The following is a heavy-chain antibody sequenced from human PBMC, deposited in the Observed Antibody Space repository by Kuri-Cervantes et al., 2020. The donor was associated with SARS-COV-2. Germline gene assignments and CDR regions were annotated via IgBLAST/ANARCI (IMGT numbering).Heavy chain of an antibody. Sequence: GGSLRLSCVASGFTFTGYSLNWVRQAPGKGLEWVANIKQDGSEKYYVDSVKGRFTISRDNSKNTLYLQMNSLRAADTAVYYCARLWYYYDSRGRNGAFDIWGQGTMVTVSS. CDR2: IKQDGSEK. V-gene: IGHV3-7*01. D-gene: IGHD3-22*01. CDR1: GFTFTGYS. J-gene: IGHJ3*02. CDR3: ARLWYYYDSRGRNGAFDI.